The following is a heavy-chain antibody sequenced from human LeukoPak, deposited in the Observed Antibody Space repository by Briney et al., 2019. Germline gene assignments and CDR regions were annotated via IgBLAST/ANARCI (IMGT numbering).Heavy chain of an antibody. CDR3: ARGIYYDISGPDY. D-gene: IGHD3-22*01. V-gene: IGHV4-34*01. CDR2: INHSGST. J-gene: IGHJ4*02. Sequence: PSETLSLTCAVYGGSFSGYYWSWIRQPPGRGLEWIGEINHSGSTNYNPSLKSRVTISVDTSKNQFSLKLSSVTAADTAVYYCARGIYYDISGPDYWGQGTLVTVSS. CDR1: GGSFSGYY.